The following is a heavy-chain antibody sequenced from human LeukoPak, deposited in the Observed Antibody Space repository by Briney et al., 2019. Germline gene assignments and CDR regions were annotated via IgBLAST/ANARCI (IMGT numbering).Heavy chain of an antibody. CDR1: GYTFTGYY. Sequence: ASVKVSCKASGYTFTGYYMHWVRQAPGKGLEWMGGLDPEDGETIYAQKFQGRVSMTEDTSTDTAYMELSSLRSEDTAVYYCATAYLIVGATGLAFDIWGQGTMVAVSS. CDR2: LDPEDGET. D-gene: IGHD1-26*01. V-gene: IGHV1-24*01. CDR3: ATAYLIVGATGLAFDI. J-gene: IGHJ3*02.